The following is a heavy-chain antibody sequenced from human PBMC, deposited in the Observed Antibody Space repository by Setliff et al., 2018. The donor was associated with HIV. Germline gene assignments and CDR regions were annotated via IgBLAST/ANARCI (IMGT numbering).Heavy chain of an antibody. J-gene: IGHJ4*02. CDR2: IIPIFGTA. Sequence: ASVKVSCKASGGTFSSYAISWVRQAPGQGLEWMGGIIPIFGTANYAQKFQGRVTITADESTSTAYMEMSRLRSDDTAVYYCARVPSRYCSSTTCPFFFDQWGQGTLVTVSS. V-gene: IGHV1-69*13. CDR3: ARVPSRYCSSTTCPFFFDQ. CDR1: GGTFSSYA. D-gene: IGHD2-2*01.